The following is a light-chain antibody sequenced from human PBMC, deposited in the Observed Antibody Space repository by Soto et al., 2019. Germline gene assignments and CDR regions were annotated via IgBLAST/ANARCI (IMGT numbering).Light chain of an antibody. CDR3: SSYTSRSTLVV. J-gene: IGLJ2*01. V-gene: IGLV2-14*01. CDR2: DVS. Sequence: QSALTQPASVSGSPGQSITISCTGTSSDVGGYNYVSCYQQHPGKAPKLMIYDVSNRPSGVSNRFSGSKSGNTASLTISGLQAEYEADYYCSSYTSRSTLVVFGGGTQLTVL. CDR1: SSDVGGYNY.